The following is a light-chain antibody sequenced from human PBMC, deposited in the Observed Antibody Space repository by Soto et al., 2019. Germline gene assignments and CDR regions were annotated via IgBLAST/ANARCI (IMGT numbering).Light chain of an antibody. CDR3: ASYRLSSTPYV. V-gene: IGLV2-14*01. J-gene: IGLJ1*01. CDR1: SSDVGGYNY. CDR2: GVT. Sequence: QSALTQPASVSGSPGQSITISCTGTSSDVGGYNYVSWYQQHPGKAPKLMIYGVTNRPSGISNRFSGSKSGNTASLTISGLQADDEADYYFASYRLSSTPYVFGTGTKVTVL.